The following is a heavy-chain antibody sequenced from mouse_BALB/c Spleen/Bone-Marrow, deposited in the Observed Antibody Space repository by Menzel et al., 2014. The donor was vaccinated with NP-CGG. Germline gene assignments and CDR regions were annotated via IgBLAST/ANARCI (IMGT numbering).Heavy chain of an antibody. J-gene: IGHJ2*01. D-gene: IGHD2-14*01. CDR3: ARYYRYDFDY. CDR1: GYSFTGYT. V-gene: IGHV1-18*01. Sequence: DVQLQESGPELVKPGASMNISCKASGYSFTGYTMNWVKQSHGKNLKWIGLINPDNGDTSCNQKFKGKATLTIDKSSSTAYMELLSLTSEDSAVYYCARYYRYDFDYWGQGTTLTVSS. CDR2: INPDNGDT.